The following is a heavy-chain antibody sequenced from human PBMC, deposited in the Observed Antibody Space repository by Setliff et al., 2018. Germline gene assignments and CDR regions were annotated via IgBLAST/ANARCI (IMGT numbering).Heavy chain of an antibody. D-gene: IGHD3-10*01. V-gene: IGHV4-39*07. CDR3: ARDGRFGGPSHGPDY. CDR2: IYYSGST. CDR1: GGSISSSSYY. J-gene: IGHJ4*02. Sequence: SETLSLTCTVSGGSISSSSYYLGWIRQPPGKGLEWIGSIYYSGSTYYNPSLKSRVTISVDTSKNQFSLNRSSVTAADTAVYFCARDGRFGGPSHGPDYWGQGTLVTVSS.